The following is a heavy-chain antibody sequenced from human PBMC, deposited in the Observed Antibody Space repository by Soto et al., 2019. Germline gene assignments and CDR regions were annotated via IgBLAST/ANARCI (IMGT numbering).Heavy chain of an antibody. J-gene: IGHJ5*02. CDR2: IFYSGAT. D-gene: IGHD4-17*01. V-gene: IGHV4-31*03. CDR1: GGPISSGGYY. Sequence: QVQLQESGPGLVTPSQALSLTCSVSGGPISSGGYYWSWIRQHPGKGLEWIGYIFYSGATYYNPSLKSSGFISVDTSKHLFYLRLSSVAAADTAVYYCARVQPYDYGANSGWFDPWGQGTLVTVSA. CDR3: ARVQPYDYGANSGWFDP.